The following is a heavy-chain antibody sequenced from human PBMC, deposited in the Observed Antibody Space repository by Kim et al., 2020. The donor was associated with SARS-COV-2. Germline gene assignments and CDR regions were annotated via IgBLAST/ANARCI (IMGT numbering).Heavy chain of an antibody. CDR3: AKRIGTVVETSQFNFDP. D-gene: IGHD2-2*01. J-gene: IGHJ5*02. V-gene: IGHV3-23*01. Sequence: GGSLRLSCAASGFTFSSFGMSWVRQAPGKGLEWVSAIWNSAGTNNYADSVKGRFTISRDSSKNTLFLQMNSLRADDTAVYYCAKRIGTVVETSQFNFDPWGQGTLVTVSS. CDR2: IWNSAGTN. CDR1: GFTFSSFG.